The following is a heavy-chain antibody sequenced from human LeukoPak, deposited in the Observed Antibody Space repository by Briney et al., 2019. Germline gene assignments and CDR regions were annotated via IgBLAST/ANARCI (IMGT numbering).Heavy chain of an antibody. Sequence: GGSLRLSCTASGFTFSAYAMMWVRQAPGKGPEWVSAIRGGGGSAFYADSVKGRFTISRDNSEYTLFLQMNSLRAEDTAVYYCARDPNGDYIGAFDMWGPGTMVTVSS. J-gene: IGHJ3*02. D-gene: IGHD4-17*01. CDR3: ARDPNGDYIGAFDM. CDR2: IRGGGGSA. CDR1: GFTFSAYA. V-gene: IGHV3-23*01.